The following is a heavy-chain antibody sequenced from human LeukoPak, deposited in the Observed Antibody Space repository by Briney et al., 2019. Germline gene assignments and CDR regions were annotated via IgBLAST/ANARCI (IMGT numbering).Heavy chain of an antibody. CDR1: GGSISSRSYY. CDR2: IYTSGST. J-gene: IGHJ6*03. CDR3: ARDSFGLGSGLGSYYMDV. V-gene: IGHV4-39*07. Sequence: PSETLSLTCTVSGGSISSRSYYWGWIRQPPGKGLEWIGRIYTSGSTNYNPSLKSRVTMSVDTSKNQFSLKLSAVTAADTAVYYCARDSFGLGSGLGSYYMDVWGKGTTVTISS. D-gene: IGHD3-10*01.